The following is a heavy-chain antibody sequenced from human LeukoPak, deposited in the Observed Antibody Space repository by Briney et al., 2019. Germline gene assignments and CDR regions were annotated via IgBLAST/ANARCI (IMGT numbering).Heavy chain of an antibody. CDR2: IIGDGTTT. CDR3: VRDRGGTYSGDNLFDP. D-gene: IGHD1/OR15-1a*01. CDR1: GFTFSTYE. V-gene: IGHV3-48*03. J-gene: IGHJ5*02. Sequence: PGGSLRLSCAASGFTFSTYEMNWVRQAPGKGLEWLSYIIGDGTTTQYADSVRDRLTISRDNDKNSLYLQMNSLRADDTAVYYCVRDRGGTYSGDNLFDPWGQGTLVTVSS.